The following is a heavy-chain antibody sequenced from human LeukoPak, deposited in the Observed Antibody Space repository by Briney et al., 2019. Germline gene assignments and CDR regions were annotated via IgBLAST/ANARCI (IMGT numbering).Heavy chain of an antibody. Sequence: TLSLTCTVSGGSISSGDYYWSWIRQPPGKGLEWIGYIYYSGSTYYNPSLKSRVTISVDTSKNQFSLKLSSVTAADTAVYYCARLRELDYGGDCYLYWYFDLWGRGTLVTVSS. D-gene: IGHD2-21*01. CDR3: ARLRELDYGGDCYLYWYFDL. CDR2: IYYSGST. V-gene: IGHV4-30-4*08. J-gene: IGHJ2*01. CDR1: GGSISSGDYY.